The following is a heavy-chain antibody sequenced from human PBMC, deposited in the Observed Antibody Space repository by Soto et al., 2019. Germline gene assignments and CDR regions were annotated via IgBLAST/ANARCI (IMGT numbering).Heavy chain of an antibody. CDR2: TYYRSRWYS. J-gene: IGHJ6*02. CDR3: ARSEEDSDYYYYGLDV. D-gene: IGHD2-15*01. Sequence: SPTLSLPCVISGDSVSSSSVAWNWVRQSPSRGLEWLGRTYYRSRWYSDFAVSVRGRIVINADTSKNQFSLQLNSVTPEDTAVYFCARSEEDSDYYYYGLDVWGQGTTVTVS. CDR1: GDSVSSSSVA. V-gene: IGHV6-1*01.